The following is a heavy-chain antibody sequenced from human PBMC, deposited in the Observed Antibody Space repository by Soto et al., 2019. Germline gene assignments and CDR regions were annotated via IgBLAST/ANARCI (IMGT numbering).Heavy chain of an antibody. CDR1: GGSFSGYY. CDR3: ARGDGSGSYNWFDP. J-gene: IGHJ5*02. V-gene: IGHV4-34*01. Sequence: SETLSLTCAVYGGSFSGYYWSWIRQPPGKGLEWIGEINHSGSTNYNPSLKSRVTISVDTSKNQFSLKLSSVAAADTAVYYCARGDGSGSYNWFDPWGQGTLVTVSS. CDR2: INHSGST. D-gene: IGHD3-10*01.